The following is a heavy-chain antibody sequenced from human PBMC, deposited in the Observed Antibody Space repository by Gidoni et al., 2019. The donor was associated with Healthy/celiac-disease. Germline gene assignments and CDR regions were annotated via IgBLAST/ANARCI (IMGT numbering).Heavy chain of an antibody. Sequence: QVQLQQWGAGLLKPSETLSLTCAVYGGSFSGYYWSWIRQPPGKGLEWIGEINHSGSTNYNPSLKSRVTISVDTSKNQCSLKLSSVTAADTAVYYCARGRDSSGYFNYAFDIWGQGTMVTVSS. D-gene: IGHD3-22*01. V-gene: IGHV4-34*01. CDR2: INHSGST. J-gene: IGHJ3*02. CDR3: ARGRDSSGYFNYAFDI. CDR1: GGSFSGYY.